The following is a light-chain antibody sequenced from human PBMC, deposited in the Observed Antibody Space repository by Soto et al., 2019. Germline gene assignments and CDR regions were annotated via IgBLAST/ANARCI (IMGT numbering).Light chain of an antibody. CDR2: KVS. V-gene: IGKV1-5*03. CDR1: QSLSSR. Sequence: DFQMTQSPSTLSASVGDRVTITCRASQSLSSRLAWYQQQPGKAPQLLIYKVSSLQSGGSSRFGGSGSGTEFTRIISSLQPDDVAADYCHQFDSYPFTFGSGTKVDIK. CDR3: HQFDSYPFT. J-gene: IGKJ3*01.